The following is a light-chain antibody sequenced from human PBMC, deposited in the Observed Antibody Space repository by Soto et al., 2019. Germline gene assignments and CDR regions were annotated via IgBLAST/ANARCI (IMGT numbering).Light chain of an antibody. J-gene: IGLJ3*02. Sequence: QSVLTQPPSVSGAPGQRVTIACTGSSSNIGTRYDVNWYQQVLGAAPKLLIYGDTNRPSGVPDRFSGSRSGTSASLAITGLQAEDEADYFCQTYDTRLSAWVFGGGTKVTVL. V-gene: IGLV1-40*01. CDR1: SSNIGTRYD. CDR3: QTYDTRLSAWV. CDR2: GDT.